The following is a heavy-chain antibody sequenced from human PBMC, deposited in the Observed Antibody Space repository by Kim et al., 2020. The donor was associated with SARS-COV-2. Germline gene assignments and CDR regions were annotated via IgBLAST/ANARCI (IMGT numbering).Heavy chain of an antibody. Sequence: SETLSLTCAVYGGSFSGYYWSWIRQPPGKGLEWIGEINHSGSTNYNPSLKSRVTISVDTSKNQFTLKLSSVTAADTAVYYCARWGPTLRLAGYYYYYYGMDVWGQGTTVTVSS. J-gene: IGHJ6*02. V-gene: IGHV4-34*01. D-gene: IGHD5-12*01. CDR3: ARWGPTLRLAGYYYYYYGMDV. CDR1: GGSFSGYY. CDR2: INHSGST.